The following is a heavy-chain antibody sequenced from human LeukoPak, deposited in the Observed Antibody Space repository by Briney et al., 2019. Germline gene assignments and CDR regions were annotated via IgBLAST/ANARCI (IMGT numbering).Heavy chain of an antibody. D-gene: IGHD2-15*01. CDR2: ISWNSGSI. J-gene: IGHJ4*02. CDR3: AKDLGYCSGGSCSSQSGLDY. Sequence: GGSLRLSCAASGFTFDDYAMHWVRQAPGKGLEWVSGISWNSGSIGYADSVKGRFTNSRDNAKNSLYLQMNSLRAEDTALYYCAKDLGYCSGGSCSSQSGLDYWGQGTLVTVSS. CDR1: GFTFDDYA. V-gene: IGHV3-9*01.